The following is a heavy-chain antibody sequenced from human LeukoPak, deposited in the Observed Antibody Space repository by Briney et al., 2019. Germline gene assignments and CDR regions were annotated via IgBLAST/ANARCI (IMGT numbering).Heavy chain of an antibody. J-gene: IGHJ6*03. CDR3: ARVYNDFWSGSYYYYMDV. V-gene: IGHV4-59*11. Sequence: SETLSLTCTVSGGSISSHYWSWIRQPPGKGLEWIGYISYSGNTNYSPSLKSRVTISVDTSENQFSLELSSVTAADTALYYCARVYNDFWSGSYYYYMDVWGKGTSVTVSS. CDR2: ISYSGNT. D-gene: IGHD3-3*01. CDR1: GGSISSHY.